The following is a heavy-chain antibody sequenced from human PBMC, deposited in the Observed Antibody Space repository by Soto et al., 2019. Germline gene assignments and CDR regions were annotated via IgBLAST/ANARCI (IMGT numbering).Heavy chain of an antibody. CDR2: IFWDGDK. CDR1: GFSFSTSGMA. Sequence: QITLKESGPTLEKPTQTLTLTCTLSGFSFSTSGMAVGWIRQPPGKAPECLALIFWDGDKLYSPSLKTSLTLTKDTAENQVVFTITNLDPVDSGRYYCAFRRILVPTGGAFDIWERGTEVTVSS. V-gene: IGHV2-5*02. CDR3: AFRRILVPTGGAFDI. J-gene: IGHJ3*02. D-gene: IGHD3-3*01.